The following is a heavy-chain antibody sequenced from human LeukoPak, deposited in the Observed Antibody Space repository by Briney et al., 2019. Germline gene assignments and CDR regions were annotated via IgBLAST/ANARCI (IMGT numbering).Heavy chain of an antibody. CDR1: GFTFSSYA. D-gene: IGHD3-22*01. CDR3: ARGEHYYDSSGYQLSAD. J-gene: IGHJ4*02. CDR2: ISYDGSNK. V-gene: IGHV3-30*04. Sequence: GGSLRLSCAASGFTFSSYAMHWVRQAPGKGLEWVAVISYDGSNKYYADSVKGRFTISRDNSKNTLYLQMNSLRAEDTAVYYCARGEHYYDSSGYQLSADWGQETLVTVSS.